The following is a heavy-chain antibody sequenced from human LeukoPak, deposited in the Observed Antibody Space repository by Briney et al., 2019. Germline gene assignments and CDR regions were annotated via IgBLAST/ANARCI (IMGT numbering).Heavy chain of an antibody. D-gene: IGHD2-15*01. CDR1: GYTFTSYD. CDR3: ARVGCSGGSCYSKFSSYYYYGMDV. V-gene: IGHV1-8*01. CDR2: MNPNSGNT. J-gene: IGHJ6*02. Sequence: ASVKVSCKASGYTFTSYDINWVRQATGQGLEWMGWMNPNSGNTGYAQKFQGRVTMTRNTSISTAYTELSSLRSEDTAVYYCARVGCSGGSCYSKFSSYYYYGMDVWGQGTTVTVSS.